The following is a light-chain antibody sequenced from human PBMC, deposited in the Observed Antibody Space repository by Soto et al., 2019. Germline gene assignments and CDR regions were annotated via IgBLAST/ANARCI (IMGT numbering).Light chain of an antibody. V-gene: IGKV3-15*01. Sequence: EIVMTQSPSTLSVSPGERATLSFRASLSVSRNLAWYQQKPGQAPRLLIFDASTRATGIPARFSGSGSGTEFTLTITSLQSEDFAVYYCQQYNAWPRTFGQGTKV. J-gene: IGKJ1*01. CDR3: QQYNAWPRT. CDR1: LSVSRN. CDR2: DAS.